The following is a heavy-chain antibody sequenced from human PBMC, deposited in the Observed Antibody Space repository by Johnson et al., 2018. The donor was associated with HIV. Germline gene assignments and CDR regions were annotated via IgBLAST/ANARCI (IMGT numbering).Heavy chain of an antibody. CDR2: ISYDGSNK. CDR1: GFTFDDYA. Sequence: QVQLVESGGGLVQPGRSLRLSCAASGFTFDDYAMHWVRQAPGKGLEWVAVISYDGSNKYYADSVKGRFTISRDNSKNTLYLQMSSLRAEDTAVYYCARELPSYDILTGPGAFDIWGQGTMVTVSS. CDR3: ARELPSYDILTGPGAFDI. V-gene: IGHV3-30*04. J-gene: IGHJ3*02. D-gene: IGHD3-9*01.